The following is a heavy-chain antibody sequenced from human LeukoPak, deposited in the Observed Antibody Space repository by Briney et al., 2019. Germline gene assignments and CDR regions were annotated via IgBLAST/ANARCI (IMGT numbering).Heavy chain of an antibody. CDR2: INPNCGGT. V-gene: IGHV1-2*02. J-gene: IGHJ4*02. Sequence: ASVKPSCKASGYTFTGYYMHWVRQAPGQGLEWMAWINPNCGGTNYAQKFLGRVTMTRDTSISTAYMGLSRLRSDDTAVYYCVPGIDDYASKGERFDYWGQGTLVTVSS. CDR1: GYTFTGYY. CDR3: VPGIDDYASKGERFDY. D-gene: IGHD3-10*01.